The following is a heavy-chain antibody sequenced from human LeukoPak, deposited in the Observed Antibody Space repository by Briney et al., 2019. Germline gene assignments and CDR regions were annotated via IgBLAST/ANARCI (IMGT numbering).Heavy chain of an antibody. CDR1: GGSISSSSYY. CDR2: IYYSGST. J-gene: IGHJ6*03. V-gene: IGHV4-39*07. Sequence: PSETLSLTCTVSGGSISSSSYYWGWIRQPPGKGLEWIGSIYYSGSTYYNPSLKSRVTMSVDTSKNQFSLNMSSVTAADTAVYYCARSPIVEAYIDYYYSYMDVWGKGTTVTIS. CDR3: ARSPIVEAYIDYYYSYMDV. D-gene: IGHD1-26*01.